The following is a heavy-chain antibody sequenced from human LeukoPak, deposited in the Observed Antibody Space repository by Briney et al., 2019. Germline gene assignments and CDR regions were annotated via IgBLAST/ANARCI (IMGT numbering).Heavy chain of an antibody. V-gene: IGHV4-31*03. CDR2: IYYSGST. D-gene: IGHD2-15*01. Sequence: PSETLSLTCTVSGGSISSGGYYWSWIRQHPGKGLEWIGYIYYSGSTYYNPSLKSRVTISVDTSKNQFSLKLSSVTAADTAVYYCAKASRADFVVVVAGFEYWGQGTLVTVSS. J-gene: IGHJ4*02. CDR3: AKASRADFVVVVAGFEY. CDR1: GGSISSGGYY.